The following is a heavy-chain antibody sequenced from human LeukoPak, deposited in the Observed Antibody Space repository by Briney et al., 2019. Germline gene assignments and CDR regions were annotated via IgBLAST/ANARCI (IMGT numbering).Heavy chain of an antibody. CDR3: AKSVRSSTSFHYYYYMDV. Sequence: TGGSLRLSCAASGFTFSNYAMHWVRQAPGKGLEWMSVISYDGRNKYFADSVKGRFTLSRDNSKNTLYLQMNSLRAEDTAVYYCAKSVRSSTSFHYYYYMDVWGKGTTVTISS. J-gene: IGHJ6*03. D-gene: IGHD6-6*01. CDR2: ISYDGRNK. CDR1: GFTFSNYA. V-gene: IGHV3-30-3*02.